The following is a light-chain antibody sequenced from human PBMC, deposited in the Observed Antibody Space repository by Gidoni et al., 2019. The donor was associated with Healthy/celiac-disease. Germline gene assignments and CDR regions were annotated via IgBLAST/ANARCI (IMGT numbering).Light chain of an antibody. CDR3: QQRSNWPLT. CDR2: DAS. V-gene: IGKV3-11*01. CDR1: QSVSSY. J-gene: IGKJ4*01. Sequence: EIVLTQSPATLSLSPGDRATLSCRASQSVSSYLAWYRQKPGQPPRLLIYDASNRATGIPDRLSGTGSGTDFTLTINSLEAEDSAVYYCQQRSNWPLTLGGGTKVEIK.